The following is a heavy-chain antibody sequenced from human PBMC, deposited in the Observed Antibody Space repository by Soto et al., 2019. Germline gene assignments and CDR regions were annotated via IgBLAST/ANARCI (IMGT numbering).Heavy chain of an antibody. CDR3: ARDFDGSDSSGWYTPYYYYGMDV. CDR1: GFTFISYW. J-gene: IGHJ6*02. Sequence: GGSLRLSCAASGFTFISYWMSWVRQAPGKGLEWVANIKQDGSEKYYVDSVKGRFTISRDNAKNSLYLQMNSLRAEDTAVYYCARDFDGSDSSGWYTPYYYYGMDVWGQGTTVTVCS. D-gene: IGHD6-19*01. CDR2: IKQDGSEK. V-gene: IGHV3-7*01.